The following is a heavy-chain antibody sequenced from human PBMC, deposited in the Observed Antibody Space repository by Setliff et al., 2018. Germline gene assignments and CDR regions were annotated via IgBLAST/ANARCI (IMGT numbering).Heavy chain of an antibody. V-gene: IGHV2-70*11. J-gene: IGHJ6*03. CDR2: IDWDDDK. Sequence: SGPTLVNPTQTLTLTRTFSGFSLSTSGMCVSWIRQPPGKALEWLARIDWDDDKYYSTSLKTRLTISKDTSKNQVVLTMTNMDPVDTATYYCARIRPDYDFWSGYYGAYYYYYMDVWGKGTTVTVSS. CDR3: ARIRPDYDFWSGYYGAYYYYYMDV. CDR1: GFSLSTSGMC. D-gene: IGHD3-3*01.